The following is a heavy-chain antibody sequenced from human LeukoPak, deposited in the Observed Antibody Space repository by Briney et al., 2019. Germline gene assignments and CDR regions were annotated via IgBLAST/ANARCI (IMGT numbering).Heavy chain of an antibody. Sequence: GGSLRLSCVASEFVFSSHAMIWVRQAPGKGLEWISSITSSSSDIFYADSVRGRFTISRDNAKNSLYLQMNSLRAEDTAVYYCARDPQWLENWFDPWGQGTLVTVSS. V-gene: IGHV3-21*01. D-gene: IGHD6-19*01. CDR3: ARDPQWLENWFDP. J-gene: IGHJ5*02. CDR2: ITSSSSDI. CDR1: EFVFSSHA.